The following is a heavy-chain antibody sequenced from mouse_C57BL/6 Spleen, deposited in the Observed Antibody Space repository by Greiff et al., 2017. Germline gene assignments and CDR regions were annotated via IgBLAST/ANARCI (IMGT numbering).Heavy chain of an antibody. V-gene: IGHV1-82*01. CDR3: ARWGLPYYFDD. J-gene: IGHJ2*01. Sequence: VQLVESGPELVKPGASVKISCKASGYALSSSWMNWVKQRPGKGLEWIGRIYPGDGDTNYNGKFKGKATLTADKSSSTAYMQLSSLTSEDSAVYFGARWGLPYYFDDGGQGTTLTGSS. CDR1: GYALSSSW. D-gene: IGHD2-4*01. CDR2: IYPGDGDT.